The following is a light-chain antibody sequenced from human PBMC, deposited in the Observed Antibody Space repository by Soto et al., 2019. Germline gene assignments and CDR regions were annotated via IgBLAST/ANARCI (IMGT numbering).Light chain of an antibody. J-gene: IGLJ2*01. CDR2: EGS. CDR1: SSDLGSYKF. Sequence: QSALTQTASVSGSPGQSITISCTGTSSDLGSYKFVSWYQHHPGKAPKLMIYEGSKRPSGVSNRFSGSKSGNTASLTISGLQAEDEADYYCCSYAGSSTLIFGGGTQLTVL. CDR3: CSYAGSSTLI. V-gene: IGLV2-23*01.